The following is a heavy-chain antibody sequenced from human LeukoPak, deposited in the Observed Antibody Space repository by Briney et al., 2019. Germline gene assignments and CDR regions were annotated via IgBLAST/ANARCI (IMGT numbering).Heavy chain of an antibody. CDR1: GGSISSGGYY. D-gene: IGHD5-24*01. V-gene: IGHV4-31*03. CDR2: IYYSGST. CDR3: ARDRDDSWFDP. Sequence: SETLSLTCTVSGGSISSGGYYWRWIRQLPGRGLEWIVYIYYSGSTYYNPSLKSRVSISVATSKNRFSLRLSSVTAADTAVYYCARDRDDSWFDPWGQGTLVTVSS. J-gene: IGHJ5*02.